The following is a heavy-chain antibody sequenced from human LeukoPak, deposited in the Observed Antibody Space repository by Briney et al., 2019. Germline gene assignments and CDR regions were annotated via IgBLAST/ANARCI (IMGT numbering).Heavy chain of an antibody. CDR3: AKAGPRPYYYYCGMDV. CDR2: ISYDGSNK. Sequence: GGSLRLSCAASGFTFSSYGMHWVRQAPGKGLEWVAVISYDGSNKYYADSVKGRFTISRDNSKNTLYLQMNSLRAEDTAVYYCAKAGPRPYYYYCGMDVWGQGTTVTVSS. CDR1: GFTFSSYG. J-gene: IGHJ6*02. D-gene: IGHD2-8*02. V-gene: IGHV3-30*18.